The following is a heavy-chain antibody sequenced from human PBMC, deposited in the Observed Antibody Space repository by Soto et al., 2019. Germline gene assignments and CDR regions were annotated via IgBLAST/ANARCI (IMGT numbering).Heavy chain of an antibody. D-gene: IGHD2-2*03. J-gene: IGHJ6*02. CDR2: ISKSGTTT. V-gene: IGHV3-48*02. CDR3: ARDGYCGSSSCSCLPDV. Sequence: EVQLVESGGDLVQPGGSLRLSCVASGFTFSSYGMNWVRQGPGKGLEWLSSISKSGTTTYYADSVKGRFTISRDNAKNSLDLHMNSLRDEDMAVYYCARDGYCGSSSCSCLPDVWGQGTTVTVSS. CDR1: GFTFSSYG.